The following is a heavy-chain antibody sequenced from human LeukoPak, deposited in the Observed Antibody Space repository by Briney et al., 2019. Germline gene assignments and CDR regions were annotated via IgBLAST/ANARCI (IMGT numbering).Heavy chain of an antibody. J-gene: IGHJ2*01. CDR3: ASHPGKVTNDWCFDL. V-gene: IGHV1-2*02. Sequence: GASVKVSCKASGDSFTGSYMHWVRQAPGQGLEWMGWINPNSGGTNYAQKFQGRVTMTRDTSITTAYMDLSRLSSDDTAVYYCASHPGKVTNDWCFDLWGRGTLVTVSS. D-gene: IGHD5-18*01. CDR1: GDSFTGSY. CDR2: INPNSGGT.